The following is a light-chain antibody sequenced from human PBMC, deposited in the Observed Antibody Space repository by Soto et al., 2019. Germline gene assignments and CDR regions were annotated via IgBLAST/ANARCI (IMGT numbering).Light chain of an antibody. Sequence: QSVLTQHASVSASPGQSITISCTGTSSDVGRYNYVSWYRQHPGTAPKLIISDVNSRPSGISNRFSGSKSGNTASLTISGLQAEDEAYYYCSSYTSDITQVFGGGTQLTVL. CDR3: SSYTSDITQV. V-gene: IGLV2-14*01. J-gene: IGLJ3*02. CDR2: DVN. CDR1: SSDVGRYNY.